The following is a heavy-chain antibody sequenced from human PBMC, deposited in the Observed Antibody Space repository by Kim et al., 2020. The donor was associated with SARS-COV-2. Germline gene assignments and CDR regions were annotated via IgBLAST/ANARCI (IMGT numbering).Heavy chain of an antibody. D-gene: IGHD6-19*01. CDR2: IDTGGTTT. CDR1: GLTFSSYI. V-gene: IGHV3-48*01. J-gene: IGHJ4*02. CDR3: ASGMGYSSGWYHYFDY. Sequence: GGSLRLSCVASGLTFSSYILNWVRQAPGKGLEWISFIDTGGTTTHYIDSVKGRFIISRDNAKNSLYLQLNSLRADDTAVYYCASGMGYSSGWYHYFDYWGPGTLVTVSS.